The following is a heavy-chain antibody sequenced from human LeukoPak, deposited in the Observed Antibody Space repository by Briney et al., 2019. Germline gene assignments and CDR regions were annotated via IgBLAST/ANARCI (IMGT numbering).Heavy chain of an antibody. CDR1: GFTFSSYA. Sequence: GGSLRLSCAASGFTFSSYAIHWVRQALGKGLEYVSAISSNGGSTYYANSVKGRFTISRDNSKNTLYLQMGSLRAEDMAVYYCARDAGGGSGWPHWFDYWGQGTLVTVSS. CDR2: ISSNGGST. D-gene: IGHD6-19*01. V-gene: IGHV3-64*01. CDR3: ARDAGGGSGWPHWFDY. J-gene: IGHJ4*02.